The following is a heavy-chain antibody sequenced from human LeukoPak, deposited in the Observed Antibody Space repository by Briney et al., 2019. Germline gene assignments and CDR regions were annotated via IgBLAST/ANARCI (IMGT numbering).Heavy chain of an antibody. Sequence: ASVKVSCKASGYTFTGYYMHWVRQAPGQGLEWMGWINPNSGGTNYAQKFQGRVTMTRDTSISTAYMELSRLRSDDTAVYYCARARPIDDFWSGYYDYYYYYGMDVWGQGTTVTVSS. D-gene: IGHD3-3*01. V-gene: IGHV1-2*02. J-gene: IGHJ6*02. CDR1: GYTFTGYY. CDR3: ARARPIDDFWSGYYDYYYYYGMDV. CDR2: INPNSGGT.